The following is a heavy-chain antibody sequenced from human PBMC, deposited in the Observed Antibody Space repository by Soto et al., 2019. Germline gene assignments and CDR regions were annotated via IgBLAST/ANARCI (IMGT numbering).Heavy chain of an antibody. V-gene: IGHV1-46*01. CDR1: GYTFTSYY. CDR2: INPSGGST. Sequence: QVQLVQSGAEVKKPGASVKVSCKASGYTFTSYYMHWVRQAPGQGLEWMGIINPSGGSTSYEQKFQGRVTMTRDTSTSTVYMEMSSLRSEDTAVYYCARAGIVVVPAASYYFDYWGQGTLVTVSS. D-gene: IGHD2-2*01. J-gene: IGHJ4*02. CDR3: ARAGIVVVPAASYYFDY.